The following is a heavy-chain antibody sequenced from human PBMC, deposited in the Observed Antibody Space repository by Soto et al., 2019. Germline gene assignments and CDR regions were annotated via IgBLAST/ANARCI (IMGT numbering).Heavy chain of an antibody. CDR2: IIPMFAAT. CDR3: ARGGIVAVPAVLSSYDDYTNYRFDS. CDR1: GGSFSDFA. J-gene: IGHJ4*02. V-gene: IGHV1-69*01. D-gene: IGHD4-4*01. Sequence: QVQLAQSGAEVRKPGSSVKVSCRASGGSFSDFAFSWVRQAPGQGLEWMGGIIPMFAATKYAQKFQGRVTITADASTRTGYLALSSLTSDDAAVYYCARGGIVAVPAVLSSYDDYTNYRFDSWGQGTLGSVSS.